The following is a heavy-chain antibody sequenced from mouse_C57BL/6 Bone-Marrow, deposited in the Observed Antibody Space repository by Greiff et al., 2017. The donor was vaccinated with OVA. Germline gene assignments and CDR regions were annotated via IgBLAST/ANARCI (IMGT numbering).Heavy chain of an antibody. CDR1: GYTFTDYY. V-gene: IGHV1-76*01. CDR3: AIIYYDGSSYEYDAMDY. CDR2: IYPGSGNT. D-gene: IGHD1-1*01. J-gene: IGHJ4*01. Sequence: QVQLQQSGAELVRPGASVKLSCKASGYTFTDYYINWVKQRPGQGLEWIARIYPGSGNTYYNEKFKGKATLTAEKSSSTAYMQLSSLTSEDSAVYFCAIIYYDGSSYEYDAMDYWGQGTSVTVSA.